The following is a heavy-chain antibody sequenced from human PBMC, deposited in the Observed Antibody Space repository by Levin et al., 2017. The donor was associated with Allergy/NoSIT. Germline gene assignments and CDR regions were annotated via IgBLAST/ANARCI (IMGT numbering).Heavy chain of an antibody. Sequence: KSSETLSLTCTVSGGSISSGGYYWSWIRQHPGKGLEWIGYIYYSGSTYYNPSLKSRVTISVDTSKNQFSLKLSSVTAADTAVYYCARGRFYRSGEEDYAFDIWGQGTMVTVSS. D-gene: IGHD3-10*01. CDR1: GGSISSGGYY. J-gene: IGHJ3*02. V-gene: IGHV4-31*03. CDR2: IYYSGST. CDR3: ARGRFYRSGEEDYAFDI.